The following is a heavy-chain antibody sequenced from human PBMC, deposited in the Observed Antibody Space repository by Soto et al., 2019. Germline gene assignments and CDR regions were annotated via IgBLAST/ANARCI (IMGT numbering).Heavy chain of an antibody. V-gene: IGHV3-23*01. CDR2: ISGSGGST. J-gene: IGHJ5*02. Sequence: GGSLRLSCAASGFTFSSYAMTWVRQAPGKGLEWVSAISGSGGSTYYADSVKGRFTISRDNSKNTLYLQMNSLRAEVTAVYYCAKESWEPDTTWFDPWGQGTLVTVSS. CDR3: AKESWEPDTTWFDP. D-gene: IGHD1-26*01. CDR1: GFTFSSYA.